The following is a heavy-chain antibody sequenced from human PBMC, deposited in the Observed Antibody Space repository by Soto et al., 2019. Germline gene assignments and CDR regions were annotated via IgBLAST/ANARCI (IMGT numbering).Heavy chain of an antibody. D-gene: IGHD3-22*01. V-gene: IGHV3-30-3*02. Sequence: GGSLRLSCAASGFTFSSYAMHWVRQAPGKGLEWVAVISYDGSNKYYADSVKGRFTISRDNSKNTLYLQMNSLRAEDTAVYYCAKPYYYDSSGYYSLFDYWGQGTLVTVSS. CDR3: AKPYYYDSSGYYSLFDY. CDR1: GFTFSSYA. J-gene: IGHJ4*02. CDR2: ISYDGSNK.